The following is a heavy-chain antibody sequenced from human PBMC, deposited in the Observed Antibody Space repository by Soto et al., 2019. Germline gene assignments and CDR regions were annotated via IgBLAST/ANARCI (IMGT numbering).Heavy chain of an antibody. Sequence: EVQLVESGGGLVQPGGSLRLSCAASGFTVNNLFMTWVRQAPGKGLEWVSVISSDDSTYYADSVKGRFTISRDNSKITLYLEMNSLGAGYTAVYYCARDIFGGSYDFCHGGQGTLVTVSA. CDR1: GFTVNNLF. D-gene: IGHD3-3*01. J-gene: IGHJ4*02. CDR2: ISSDDST. V-gene: IGHV3-66*01. CDR3: ARDIFGGSYDFCH.